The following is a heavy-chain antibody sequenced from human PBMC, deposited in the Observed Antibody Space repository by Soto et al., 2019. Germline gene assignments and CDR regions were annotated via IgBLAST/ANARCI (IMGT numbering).Heavy chain of an antibody. J-gene: IGHJ5*02. CDR2: INPSGGST. D-gene: IGHD3-10*01. V-gene: IGHV1-46*01. CDR3: ARGITMVRGSDWFDP. CDR1: GYTFTSYY. Sequence: ASVKVSCKASGYTFTSYYMHWVRQAPGQGLEWMGIINPSGGSTSYAQKFQGRVTMTRNTSISTAYMELSSLRSEDTAVYYCARGITMVRGSDWFDPWGQGTLVTAPQ.